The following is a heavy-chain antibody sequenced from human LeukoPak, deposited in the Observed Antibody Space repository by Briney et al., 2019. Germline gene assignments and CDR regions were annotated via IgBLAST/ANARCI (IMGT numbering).Heavy chain of an antibody. CDR3: AREILGYGSGSQGFDY. J-gene: IGHJ4*02. Sequence: SETLSLTCTDSGDSISSSNCYWGSIRQPPGKGLQWIGSIYFSGGTYYNASLKSRVTISVDTSKNQFSLKLSSVTAADTAVYYCAREILGYGSGSQGFDYWGQGTLVTVSS. V-gene: IGHV4-39*07. D-gene: IGHD3-10*01. CDR1: GDSISSSNCY. CDR2: IYFSGGT.